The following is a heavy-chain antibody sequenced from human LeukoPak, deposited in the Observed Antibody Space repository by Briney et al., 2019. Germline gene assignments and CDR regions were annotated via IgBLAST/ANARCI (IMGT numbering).Heavy chain of an antibody. J-gene: IGHJ3*02. CDR3: ARDLLPDAFDI. Sequence: GGSLRLSCAASGFTFSSYWMSWVRQAPGKGLEWVANIKQDGSEKYYVDSVKGRFTISRDNAKNSLYLQMNSLGAEDTAVYYCARDLLPDAFDIWGQGTMVTVSS. CDR1: GFTFSSYW. CDR2: IKQDGSEK. V-gene: IGHV3-7*01.